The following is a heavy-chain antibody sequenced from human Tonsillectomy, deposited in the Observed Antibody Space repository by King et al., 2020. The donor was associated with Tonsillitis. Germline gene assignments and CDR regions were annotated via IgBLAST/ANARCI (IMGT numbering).Heavy chain of an antibody. J-gene: IGHJ4*02. CDR2: IYHSGST. D-gene: IGHD3-9*01. V-gene: IGHV4-38-2*01. CDR1: GYSINRGYY. Sequence: VQLQESGPGLVKPSETLSLTCAVSGYSINRGYYWVWFRQPPGKGLEWIGSIYHSGSTYYNASLKSRVTISVDTSKNQFSLNVTSMTAADTAVYYCARAAGDILSSYYMDYWGQGRLVTVSS. CDR3: ARAAGDILSSYYMDY.